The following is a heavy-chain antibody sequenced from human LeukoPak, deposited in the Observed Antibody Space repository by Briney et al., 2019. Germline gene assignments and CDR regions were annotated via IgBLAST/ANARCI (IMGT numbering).Heavy chain of an antibody. CDR1: GGSVSSGSYY. CDR3: ARDRPTPYSSISTRWFDP. CDR2: IYYSGST. D-gene: IGHD6-13*01. Sequence: SETLSLTCTVSGGSVSSGSYYWSWIRQPPGKGLEWIGYIYYSGSTNYNPSLKSRVTISVDTSKNKFSLKLSSVTAADTAVYYCARDRPTPYSSISTRWFDPWGQGTLVTVSS. J-gene: IGHJ5*02. V-gene: IGHV4-61*01.